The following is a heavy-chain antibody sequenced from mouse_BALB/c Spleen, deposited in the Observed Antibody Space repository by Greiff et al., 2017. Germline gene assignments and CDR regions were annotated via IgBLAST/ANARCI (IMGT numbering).Heavy chain of an antibody. Sequence: EVHLVESGTVLARPGASVKMSCKASGYTFTSYWMHWVKQRPGQGLEWIGAIYPGNSDTSYNQKFKGKAKLTAVTSTSTAYMELSSLTNEDSAVYYCKKVTTALDYWGQGTTRTVAA. J-gene: IGHJ2*01. V-gene: IGHV1-5*01. CDR1: GYTFTSYW. CDR2: IYPGNSDT. D-gene: IGHD2-12*01. CDR3: KKVTTALDY.